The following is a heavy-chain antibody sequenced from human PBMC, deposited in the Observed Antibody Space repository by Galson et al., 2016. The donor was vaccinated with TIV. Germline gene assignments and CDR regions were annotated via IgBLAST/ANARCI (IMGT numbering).Heavy chain of an antibody. CDR2: IYHSGYT. CDR3: ARADGDAYSQWFHP. CDR1: GGSIHSSAFS. D-gene: IGHD2-21*02. J-gene: IGHJ5*02. V-gene: IGHV4-30-2*01. Sequence: TLSLTCAVSGGSIHSSAFSWTWIRQPPGKGLEWIGYIYHSGYTYYNPSLQSRVTISVDRSKNHFSLKLTSVTAADTALYYCARADGDAYSQWFHPWGQGILVTVPS.